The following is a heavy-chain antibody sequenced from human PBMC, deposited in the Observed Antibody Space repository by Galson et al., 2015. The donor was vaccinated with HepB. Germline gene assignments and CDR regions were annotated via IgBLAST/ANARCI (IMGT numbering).Heavy chain of an antibody. D-gene: IGHD3-22*01. J-gene: IGHJ4*02. V-gene: IGHV4-31*03. CDR2: IYYSGST. Sequence: TLSLTCTVSGGSISSGGYYWSWIRQHPGKGLEWIGYIYYSGSTYYNPSLKSRVTISVDTSKNQFSLKLSSVTAADTAVYYCAGEPAYYYDSSSVGYWGQGTLVTVSS. CDR1: GGSISSGGYY. CDR3: AGEPAYYYDSSSVGY.